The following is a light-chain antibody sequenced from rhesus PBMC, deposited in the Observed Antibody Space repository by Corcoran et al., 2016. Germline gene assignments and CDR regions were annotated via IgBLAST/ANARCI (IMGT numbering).Light chain of an antibody. J-gene: IGKJ3*01. Sequence: DIVMTQTPLSLPVTPGESASISCRSSQSLLDSEDGNTYLDWYLPKPGQTPQLLIYEVSNRASGVPDRLSGSGSETEFTLKRSRVEAEDVGVYYCMQALEFPFTFGPGTKLDIK. CDR2: EVS. CDR3: MQALEFPFT. V-gene: IGKV2-104*02. CDR1: QSLLDSEDGNTY.